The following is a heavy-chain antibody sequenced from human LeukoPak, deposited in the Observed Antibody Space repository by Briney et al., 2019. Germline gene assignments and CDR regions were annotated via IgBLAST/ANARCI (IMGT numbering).Heavy chain of an antibody. Sequence: ASVEVSCKASGYTFTSYAMHWVRQAPGQRLEWMGWINAGNGNTKYSQKFQGRVTITRDTSASTAYMELSSLRSEDTAVYYCASNYYGSGSPLVWGQGTLVTVSS. CDR3: ASNYYGSGSPLV. CDR1: GYTFTSYA. CDR2: INAGNGNT. D-gene: IGHD3-10*01. J-gene: IGHJ4*02. V-gene: IGHV1-3*01.